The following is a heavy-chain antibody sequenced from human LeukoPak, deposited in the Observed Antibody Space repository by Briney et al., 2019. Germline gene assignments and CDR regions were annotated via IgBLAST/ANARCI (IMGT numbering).Heavy chain of an antibody. CDR2: ISHDGSDK. V-gene: IGHV3-30*04. CDR3: ARAGVLTSVDAFDI. CDR1: GFTHKIYP. Sequence: GGSLRLSCAASGFTHKIYPMHWVRQAPGKGMEWLSVISHDGSDKTNADSVKGRFIISRDNSKNTIYLQLNSLRPEDTAMYYCARAGVLTSVDAFDIWGLGTMVIVSS. D-gene: IGHD2-8*02. J-gene: IGHJ3*02.